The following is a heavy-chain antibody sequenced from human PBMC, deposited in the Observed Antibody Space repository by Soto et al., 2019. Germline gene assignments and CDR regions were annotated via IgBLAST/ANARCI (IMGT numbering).Heavy chain of an antibody. CDR3: VRDKGVADNLPRGDY. CDR2: ITTTSSTK. V-gene: IGHV3-48*02. D-gene: IGHD6-19*01. CDR1: GFSLRPYI. J-gene: IGHJ4*02. Sequence: EVQLVESGGGVIQPGGSLRLSCAASGFSLRPYIMNWVRQAPGKGLEWISYITTTSSTKYYADSVKGRFTISRDNAKNSLYLQMDSLRHEDTAVYYCVRDKGVADNLPRGDYWGPGTLVTVSS.